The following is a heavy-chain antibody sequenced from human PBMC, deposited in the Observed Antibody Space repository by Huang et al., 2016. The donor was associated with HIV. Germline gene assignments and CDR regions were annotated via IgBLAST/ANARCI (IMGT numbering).Heavy chain of an antibody. J-gene: IGHJ4*02. CDR2: IYYSGST. V-gene: IGHV4-39*01. D-gene: IGHD1-26*01. CDR3: ARLLYRYYFDY. CDR1: GGSISSSSYY. Sequence: QLQLQESGPGLVKPSETLSLTCTVSGGSISSSSYYWGWIRQPPGKGLEGSGSIYYSGSTYYNPSLKRRVTIAVETSKNQFSLKLSSVTAADTAVYYCARLLYRYYFDYWGQGTLVTVSS.